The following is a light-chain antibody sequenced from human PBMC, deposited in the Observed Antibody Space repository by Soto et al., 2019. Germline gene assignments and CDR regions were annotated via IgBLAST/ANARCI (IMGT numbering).Light chain of an antibody. CDR2: AAS. Sequence: EIVLTQSPATLSLSPGERATLSCRASQSVSSYLAWYQQKAGQAPRLLIYAASNRATGIPARFSGSGSGTDFTLTISSLEPEDVAVYFCQHRSNLPLTFGQGTRLEIK. V-gene: IGKV3-11*01. CDR1: QSVSSY. J-gene: IGKJ5*01. CDR3: QHRSNLPLT.